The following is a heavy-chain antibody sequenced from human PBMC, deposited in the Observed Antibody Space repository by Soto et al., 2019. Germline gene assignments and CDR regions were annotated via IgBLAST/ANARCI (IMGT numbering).Heavy chain of an antibody. D-gene: IGHD3-22*01. CDR1: GFTFSSYA. CDR2: ISGSGSTI. V-gene: IGHV3-23*01. J-gene: IGHJ4*03. CDR3: AKVFYYYDSSGYYYFDY. Sequence: GGSLRLSCAASGFTFSSYAVSWVRQAPGKGPEWISSISGSGSTIYYADSVKGRFTISRDNSKNTLYLQMSSLRAEDTAVYHCAKVFYYYDSSGYYYFDYWGQGTMVTVSS.